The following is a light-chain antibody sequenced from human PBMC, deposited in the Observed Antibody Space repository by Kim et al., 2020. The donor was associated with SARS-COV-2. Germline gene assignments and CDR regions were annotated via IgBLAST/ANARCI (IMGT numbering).Light chain of an antibody. CDR1: SSSVGGYNY. J-gene: IGLJ1*01. CDR3: CSYAGYSYV. CDR2: DVS. Sequence: PGQSVTITCTGTSSSVGGYNYVSWYQQHPGKAPKLIIYDVSKRPSGVPDRFSGSKSGNTASLTISGLQAEDEADYYCCSYAGYSYVFGIGTKVTVL. V-gene: IGLV2-11*03.